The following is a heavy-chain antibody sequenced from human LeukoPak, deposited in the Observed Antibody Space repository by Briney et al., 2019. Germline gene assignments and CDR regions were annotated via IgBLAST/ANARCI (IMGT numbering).Heavy chain of an antibody. CDR2: ISSSGSTI. Sequence: PGGSLRLSCAASGFTFSDYYMSWIRQAPGKGLEWVSYISSSGSTIYYADSVKGRFTISRDNSMNTLYLQMNSLRAEDTAVYYCARSYLHVYSYGSDAFQHWGQGTLVTVSS. J-gene: IGHJ1*01. V-gene: IGHV3-11*04. D-gene: IGHD5-18*01. CDR3: ARSYLHVYSYGSDAFQH. CDR1: GFTFSDYY.